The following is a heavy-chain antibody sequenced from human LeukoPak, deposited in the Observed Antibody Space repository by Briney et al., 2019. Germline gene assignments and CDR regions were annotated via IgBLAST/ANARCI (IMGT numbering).Heavy chain of an antibody. V-gene: IGHV3-7*04. Sequence: SGGSLRLSCVPSGFPFSSYWMTWVRQAPGKGLEWVANIKQDGSKKSYVDSVKGRFTISRDNAKNSLYLQMNSLRAEDTAIYYCTRVGYIDEGIDYWGQGTLVTVSS. D-gene: IGHD5-24*01. CDR2: IKQDGSKK. J-gene: IGHJ4*02. CDR1: GFPFSSYW. CDR3: TRVGYIDEGIDY.